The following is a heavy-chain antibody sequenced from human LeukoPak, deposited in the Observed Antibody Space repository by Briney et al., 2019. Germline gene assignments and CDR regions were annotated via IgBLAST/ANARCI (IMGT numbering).Heavy chain of an antibody. CDR1: RFTFSSYA. CDR3: ARDLGD. Sequence: GGSLRLSCAASRFTFSSYAMHWVRQAPGKGLEWVAVISYDGSNKYYADSVKGRFTISRDNSKNTLYLQMNSLRAEDTAVYYCARDLGDWGQGTLVTVSS. CDR2: ISYDGSNK. V-gene: IGHV3-30-3*01. J-gene: IGHJ4*02.